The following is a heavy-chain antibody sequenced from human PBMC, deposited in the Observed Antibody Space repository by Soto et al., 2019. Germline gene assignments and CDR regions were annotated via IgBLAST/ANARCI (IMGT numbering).Heavy chain of an antibody. V-gene: IGHV2-26*01. Sequence: QVTLKESGPVLVKPTETLTLTCTVSGFSLSNARMGVSWIRQPPGKALECLALIFSNDAQSYSTSLKSKLTISKDTSKSQVVLTMTNMDPVDTATYSCERIPAVKKGDGMDVWGQGTTVSVSS. J-gene: IGHJ6*02. CDR2: IFSNDAQ. D-gene: IGHD4-4*01. CDR1: GFSLSNARMG. CDR3: ERIPAVKKGDGMDV.